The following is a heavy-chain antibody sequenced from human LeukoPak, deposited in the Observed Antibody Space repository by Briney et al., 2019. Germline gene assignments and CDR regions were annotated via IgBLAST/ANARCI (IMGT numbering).Heavy chain of an antibody. J-gene: IGHJ4*02. D-gene: IGHD1-26*01. CDR2: ISSSSSTI. V-gene: IGHV3-48*02. CDR3: ARDGGLVGASGAFDY. CDR1: GFTFSSYS. Sequence: GGSLRLSCAASGFTFSSYSMNWVRQAPGKGLEWVAYISSSSSTIYYADSVKGRFTICRDNAKNSLYLQMNSLRDEDTAVYYCARDGGLVGASGAFDYWGQGTLVTVSS.